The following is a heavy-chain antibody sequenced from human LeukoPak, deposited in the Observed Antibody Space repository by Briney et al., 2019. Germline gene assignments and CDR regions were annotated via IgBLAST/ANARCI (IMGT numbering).Heavy chain of an antibody. J-gene: IGHJ5*02. CDR3: ARDDCSGGTCYPDP. Sequence: GGSLRLSCAASGFTFNDYYMTWIRQAPGKGLEWLSYISSSGDTMYYADSVKGRFTISRDNAKHSLYLQMNSLRAEDTALYYCARDDCSGGTCYPDPWGQGTLVIVSS. CDR2: ISSSGDTM. D-gene: IGHD2-15*01. V-gene: IGHV3-11*01. CDR1: GFTFNDYY.